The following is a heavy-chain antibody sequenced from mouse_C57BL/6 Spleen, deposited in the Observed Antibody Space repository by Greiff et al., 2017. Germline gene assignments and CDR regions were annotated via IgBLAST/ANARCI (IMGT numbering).Heavy chain of an antibody. J-gene: IGHJ3*01. CDR1: GYTFTSYW. CDR3: ARMRDAGAWFAY. D-gene: IGHD3-3*01. CDR2: IYPGSGST. Sequence: QVQLKQPGAELVKPGASVTMSCKASGYTFTSYWITWVKQRPGQGLAWIGDIYPGSGSTNYNEKFKSKATLTVDTSSSTAYMQLSSLTSEDSAVYYCARMRDAGAWFAYWGQGTLVTVSA. V-gene: IGHV1-55*01.